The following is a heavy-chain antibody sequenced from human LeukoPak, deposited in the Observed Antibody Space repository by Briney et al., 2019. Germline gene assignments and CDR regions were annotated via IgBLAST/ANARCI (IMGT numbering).Heavy chain of an antibody. CDR2: ISGSGYTT. J-gene: IGHJ4*02. Sequence: GGSLRLSCAASRFTFSNYAISWVRQAPGKGLEWVSGISGSGYTTKHADSVKGRFTISRDNSKNTLYLQMNSLRAEDMAVYYCAKSIWSGYSSFDYWGQGTLVTVSS. CDR3: AKSIWSGYSSFDY. CDR1: RFTFSNYA. V-gene: IGHV3-23*01. D-gene: IGHD3-3*01.